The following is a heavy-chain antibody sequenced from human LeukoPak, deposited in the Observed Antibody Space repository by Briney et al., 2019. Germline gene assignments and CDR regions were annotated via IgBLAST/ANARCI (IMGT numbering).Heavy chain of an antibody. J-gene: IGHJ5*02. CDR2: INPNSGGT. V-gene: IGHV1-2*02. Sequence: ASVKVSCKASGYSVTAYYMHWVRQAPGQGLEWMGWINPNSGGTYIAQKFQGRVTMTRDTSINTAYMDLNGLSSDDTAMYYCARGIGSGNYGRLDPWGQGTLVTVSS. D-gene: IGHD3-10*01. CDR1: GYSVTAYY. CDR3: ARGIGSGNYGRLDP.